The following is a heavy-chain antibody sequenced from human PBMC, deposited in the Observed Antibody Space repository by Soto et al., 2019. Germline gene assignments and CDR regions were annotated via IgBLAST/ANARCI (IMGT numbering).Heavy chain of an antibody. D-gene: IGHD5-12*01. V-gene: IGHV3-66*02. CDR2: IYSGGST. J-gene: IGHJ4*02. Sequence: GGSLRLSCAVSGFTVSSNYMSWVRQAPGKGLEWVSIIYSGGSTYYADSVKGRFTISRDNSKNTLYLQMNSLRAEDTAVYYCAKDLREMATIRPDSWGQGTLVTVSS. CDR3: AKDLREMATIRPDS. CDR1: GFTVSSNY.